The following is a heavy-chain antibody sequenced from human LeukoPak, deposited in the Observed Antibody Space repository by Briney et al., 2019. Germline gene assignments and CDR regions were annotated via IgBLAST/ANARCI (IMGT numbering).Heavy chain of an antibody. Sequence: GSLRLSCAASGFTFSSHWMHWVRQAPGKGLEWVSRTDAGGSSTSYADSVRGRFSISRDNGKSTLYLQMNSLRVEDTAVYYCARDPPTGGGAYVGDYWGHGTLVTVSS. CDR3: ARDPPTGGGAYVGDY. J-gene: IGHJ4*01. D-gene: IGHD2-8*02. V-gene: IGHV3-74*01. CDR1: GFTFSSHW. CDR2: TDAGGSST.